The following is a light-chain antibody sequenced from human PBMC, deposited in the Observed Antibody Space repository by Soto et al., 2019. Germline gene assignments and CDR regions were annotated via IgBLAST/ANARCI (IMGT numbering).Light chain of an antibody. CDR3: QDGYSTPYS. J-gene: IGKJ2*01. CDR1: QRISSF. Sequence: DIQMTQSPSSLSASVGDRVTITCRACQRISSFLNWYPQKPGKAPKLLVYAASSLQGGVPSRFGGTGSGTDSTPANSTLQPDAFAAYYGQDGYSTPYSLGQGTKLDIK. CDR2: AAS. V-gene: IGKV1-39*01.